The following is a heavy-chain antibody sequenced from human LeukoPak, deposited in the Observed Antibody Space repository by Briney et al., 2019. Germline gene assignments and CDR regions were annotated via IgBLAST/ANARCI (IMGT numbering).Heavy chain of an antibody. Sequence: GASVKVSCKASGYTFTSYYMHWVRQAPGQGLEWMGIINPSGGSTSYAQKFQGRVTMTRDTSTSTAYMELSRLRSDDTAVYYCATVVAAEYYFDYGGQGPRVTVSS. CDR1: GYTFTSYY. J-gene: IGHJ4*02. D-gene: IGHD2-15*01. CDR2: INPSGGST. V-gene: IGHV1-46*01. CDR3: ATVVAAEYYFDY.